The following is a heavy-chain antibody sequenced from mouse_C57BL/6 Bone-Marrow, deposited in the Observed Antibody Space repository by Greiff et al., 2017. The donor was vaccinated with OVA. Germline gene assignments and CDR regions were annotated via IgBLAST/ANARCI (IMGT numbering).Heavy chain of an antibody. D-gene: IGHD1-1*01. CDR2: INPNNGGT. CDR3: ARLAKDAMDY. CDR1: GYTFTDYY. Sequence: VQLQQSGPELVKPGASVKISCKASGYTFTDYYMNWVKQSHGKSLEWIGDINPNNGGTSYNQKFKGKATLTVDKSSSTAYMELRSLTSEDSAVYYCARLAKDAMDYWGQGTSVTVSS. V-gene: IGHV1-26*01. J-gene: IGHJ4*01.